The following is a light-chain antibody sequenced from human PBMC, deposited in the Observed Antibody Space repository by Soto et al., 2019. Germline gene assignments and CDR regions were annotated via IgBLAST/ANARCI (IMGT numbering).Light chain of an antibody. CDR3: QHYGSPGT. J-gene: IGKJ1*01. Sequence: EIVLTQSPGTLSLSPGERATLSCRASQSVSNNYLAWYKQKPGQAPRLLIYGASNRATGIPDRFSGSGSGTDFTLTIRRLQPEDFAVDYCQHYGSPGTFGQGTKVDIK. V-gene: IGKV3-20*01. CDR1: QSVSNNY. CDR2: GAS.